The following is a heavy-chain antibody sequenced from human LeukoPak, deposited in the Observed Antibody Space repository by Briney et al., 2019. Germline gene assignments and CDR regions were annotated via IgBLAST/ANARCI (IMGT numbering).Heavy chain of an antibody. CDR2: VSGSGDRM. Sequence: GGSLRLSCAASGFTSSSYALNWVRQAPGKGLEWVATVSGSGDRMYHADSVKSRSTISRDNSKNTIYLQMNSLRAEDTALYYCAKAAAAPGFDFWGQGTLVTVSS. J-gene: IGHJ4*02. CDR1: GFTSSSYA. V-gene: IGHV3-23*01. CDR3: AKAAAAPGFDF. D-gene: IGHD6-13*01.